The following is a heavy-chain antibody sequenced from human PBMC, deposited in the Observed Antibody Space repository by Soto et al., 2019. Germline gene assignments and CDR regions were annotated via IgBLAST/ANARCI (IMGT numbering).Heavy chain of an antibody. D-gene: IGHD4-17*01. V-gene: IGHV1-69*06. J-gene: IGHJ4*02. Sequence: SVKVSCKASGGTFSSYAISWVRQAPGQGLEWMGGIIPIFGTANYAQKFQGRVTITADKSTSTAYMELSSLRSEDTAVYYCARELGVIYGEYGHFDYWGQGTLVGVS. CDR3: ARELGVIYGEYGHFDY. CDR1: GGTFSSYA. CDR2: IIPIFGTA.